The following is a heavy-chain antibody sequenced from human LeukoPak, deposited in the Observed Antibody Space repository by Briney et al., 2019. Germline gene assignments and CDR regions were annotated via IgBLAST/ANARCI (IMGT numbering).Heavy chain of an antibody. V-gene: IGHV4-59*01. CDR3: ARDPGYGDYGLDDAFDI. Sequence: SETLSLTCTVSGGSISSYYWSWIRQPPGKGLEWIGYIYYSGSTNYNPSLKSRVTISVDTSKNQFSLKLSSVTAADTAVYYRARDPGYGDYGLDDAFDIWGQGTMVTVSS. J-gene: IGHJ3*02. D-gene: IGHD4-17*01. CDR2: IYYSGST. CDR1: GGSISSYY.